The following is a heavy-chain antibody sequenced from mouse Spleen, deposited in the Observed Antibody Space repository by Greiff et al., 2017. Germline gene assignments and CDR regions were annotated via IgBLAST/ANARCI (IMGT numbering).Heavy chain of an antibody. CDR2: ISSGGSYT. J-gene: IGHJ3*01. CDR1: GFTFSSYA. Sequence: EVQLVESGGGLVKPGGSLKLSCAASGFTFSSYAMSWVRQTPEKRLEWVATISSGGSYTYYPDSVKGRFTISRDNAKNTLYLQMSSLRSEDTAMYYCARQPPYVNFSYWGQGTLVTVSA. CDR3: ARQPPYVNFSY. D-gene: IGHD2-1*01. V-gene: IGHV5-9-3*01.